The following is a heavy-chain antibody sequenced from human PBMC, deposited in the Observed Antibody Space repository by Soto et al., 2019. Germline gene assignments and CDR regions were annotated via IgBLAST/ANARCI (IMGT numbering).Heavy chain of an antibody. J-gene: IGHJ5*02. Sequence: PGGSLRLSCTASGLTFRNYAMSWVRQARGKGLEWVSGISGSGGSTYYADSVKGRFTISRDNFKNMLYLQMNSLRAEDTAVYNCAKESDAAVAGIWFDPWGQGTQVTVSS. D-gene: IGHD6-19*01. CDR2: ISGSGGST. V-gene: IGHV3-23*01. CDR3: AKESDAAVAGIWFDP. CDR1: GLTFRNYA.